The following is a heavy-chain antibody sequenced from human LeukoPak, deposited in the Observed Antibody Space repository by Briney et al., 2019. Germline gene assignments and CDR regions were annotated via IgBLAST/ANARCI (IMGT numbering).Heavy chain of an antibody. V-gene: IGHV5-51*01. Sequence: GESLKISCKGSGYSFTSYWIGWGRQMPGKGLEGMGTIYPGDSDTRYSPSFKGQVAISADKPISTAYLQWSSLKASDTAMYYCARQHESAAILEGGFDYWGQGTLVTVSS. J-gene: IGHJ4*02. CDR3: ARQHESAAILEGGFDY. CDR1: GYSFTSYW. D-gene: IGHD2-2*02. CDR2: IYPGDSDT.